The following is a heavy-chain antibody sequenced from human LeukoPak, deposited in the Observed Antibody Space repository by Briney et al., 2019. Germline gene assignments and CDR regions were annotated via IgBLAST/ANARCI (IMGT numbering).Heavy chain of an antibody. CDR2: IWSDGSDK. CDR1: GFTFSHYG. V-gene: IGHV3-33*06. J-gene: IGHJ1*01. D-gene: IGHD4-11*01. Sequence: PGGSLRLSCAASGFTFSHYGMHWVRQTPGAGLEWVAVIWSDGSDKYYAKSVKGRFTISRDNSKNSLFLQMNSLRAEDTAVYYCAKDAQRGFDYSNALQNWSQGFLATVSS. CDR3: AKDAQRGFDYSNALQN.